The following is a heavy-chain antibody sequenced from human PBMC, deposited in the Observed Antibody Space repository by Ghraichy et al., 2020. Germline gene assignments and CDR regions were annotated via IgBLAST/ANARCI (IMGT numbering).Heavy chain of an antibody. J-gene: IGHJ3*02. CDR3: ARGYYDFWSGHQRYAFDI. CDR1: GGSFSGYY. V-gene: IGHV4-34*01. D-gene: IGHD3-3*01. Sequence: SETLSLTCAVYGGSFSGYYWSWIRQPPGKGLEWIGEINHSGSTNYNPSLKSRVTISVDTSKNQFSLKLSSVTAADTAVYYCARGYYDFWSGHQRYAFDIWGQGTMVTVSS. CDR2: INHSGST.